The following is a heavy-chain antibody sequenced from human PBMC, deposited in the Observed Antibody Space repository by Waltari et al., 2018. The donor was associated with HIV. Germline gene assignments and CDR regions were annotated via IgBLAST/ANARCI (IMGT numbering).Heavy chain of an antibody. J-gene: IGHJ4*02. D-gene: IGHD1-26*01. Sequence: QTLLVQSPSEERARGASVTHSSKTSGDTFTTYFIYWFRPAPGQGLEWLGRINPASGDTTYSQTFQTRVTMTRDTSSASAYMELARLTSADTAVYFCARGEDVSLTHLPPGFRLQFWGQGSLVSVSS. CDR1: GDTFTTYF. CDR2: INPASGDT. CDR3: ARGEDVSLTHLPPGFRLQF. V-gene: IGHV1-2*06.